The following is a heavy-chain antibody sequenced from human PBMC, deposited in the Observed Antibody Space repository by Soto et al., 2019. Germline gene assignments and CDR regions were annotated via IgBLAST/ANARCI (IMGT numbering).Heavy chain of an antibody. V-gene: IGHV1-18*01. CDR2: ISAYNGNT. Sequence: QVQLVQSGAEVKKPGASMKVSCKASGYTFASHGISWVRQAPGQGLEWMGWISAYNGNTNYAQRLQGRVTMTADTXXSXAXXGLRSLRADDTAVCYGARDRRDHRDAPGDHDGMDVGGQGTTVTVSS. CDR3: ARDRRDHRDAPGDHDGMDV. CDR1: GYTFASHG. J-gene: IGHJ6*02. D-gene: IGHD4-17*01.